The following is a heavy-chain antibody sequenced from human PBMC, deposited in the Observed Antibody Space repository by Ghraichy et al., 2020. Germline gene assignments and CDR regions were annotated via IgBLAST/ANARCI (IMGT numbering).Heavy chain of an antibody. Sequence: GGSLRLSCAASGFTFSSYGMHWVRQAPGKGLEWVAVIWYDGSNKYYADSVKGRFTISRDNSKNTLYLQMNSLRAEDTAVYYCARDKVVVTAIPRARPYYFDYWGQGTLVTVSS. CDR2: IWYDGSNK. D-gene: IGHD2-21*02. CDR3: ARDKVVVTAIPRARPYYFDY. CDR1: GFTFSSYG. J-gene: IGHJ4*02. V-gene: IGHV3-33*08.